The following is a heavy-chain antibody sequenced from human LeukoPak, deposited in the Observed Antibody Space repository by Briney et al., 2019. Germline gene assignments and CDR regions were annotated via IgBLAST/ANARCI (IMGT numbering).Heavy chain of an antibody. Sequence: SETLSLTCTVSGGSISSSSYSWGWIRQPPGKGLEWIGSLFYSGPTYYNPSLKFRVTISVDASNNQVSLNLNSVTAADTAVYYCARHHYYGSGSPNWFDPWGQGTLVTVSS. CDR1: GGSISSSSYS. V-gene: IGHV4-39*01. J-gene: IGHJ5*02. CDR2: LFYSGPT. D-gene: IGHD3-10*01. CDR3: ARHHYYGSGSPNWFDP.